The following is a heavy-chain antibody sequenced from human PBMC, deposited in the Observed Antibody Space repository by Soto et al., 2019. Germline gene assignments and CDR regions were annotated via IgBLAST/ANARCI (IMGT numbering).Heavy chain of an antibody. CDR3: ARDNGWFDP. V-gene: IGHV3-48*03. J-gene: IGHJ5*02. D-gene: IGHD2-8*01. Sequence: GGSLRLFCAASGFTFSSYEMNWVRQAPGKGLEWVSYISSSGSTIYYADSVKGRFTISRDNAKNSLYLQMNSLRAEDTAVYYCARDNGWFDPWGQGPLVTVSS. CDR1: GFTFSSYE. CDR2: ISSSGSTI.